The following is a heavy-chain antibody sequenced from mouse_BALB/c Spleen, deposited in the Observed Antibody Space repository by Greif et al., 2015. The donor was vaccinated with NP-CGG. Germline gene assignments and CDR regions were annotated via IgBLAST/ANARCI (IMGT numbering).Heavy chain of an antibody. CDR2: IYPGSGNT. CDR1: GYTFTDYY. Sequence: QVQLQQPGPELVKPGASVKISCKASGYTFTDYYINWVKQKPGQGLEWIGWIYPGSGNTKYNEKFKGKATLTVDTSSSTAYMQLSSLTSEDTAAYFCARRTGTEAMDYWGQGTSVTVSS. J-gene: IGHJ4*01. D-gene: IGHD4-1*01. CDR3: ARRTGTEAMDY. V-gene: IGHV1-84*02.